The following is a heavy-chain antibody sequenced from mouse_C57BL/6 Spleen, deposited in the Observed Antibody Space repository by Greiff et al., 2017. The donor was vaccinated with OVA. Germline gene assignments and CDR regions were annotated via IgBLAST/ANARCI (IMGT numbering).Heavy chain of an antibody. V-gene: IGHV2-9-1*01. D-gene: IGHD1-1*01. Sequence: VKLMESGPGLVAPSQSLSITCTVSGFSLTSYAISWVRQPPGKGLEWLGVIWTGGGTNYNSALKSRLSISKDNSKSQVFLKMNSLQTDDTARYYCARNDYGSSYHSYAMDYWGQGTSVTVSS. CDR1: GFSLTSYA. CDR3: ARNDYGSSYHSYAMDY. J-gene: IGHJ4*01. CDR2: IWTGGGT.